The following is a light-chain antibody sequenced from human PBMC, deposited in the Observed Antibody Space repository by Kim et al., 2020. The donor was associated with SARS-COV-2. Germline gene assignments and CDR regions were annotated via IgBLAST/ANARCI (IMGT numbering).Light chain of an antibody. V-gene: IGKV1-27*01. J-gene: IGKJ4*01. CDR2: TAS. CDR1: QGISYY. Sequence: ASVGYRVTITCRASQGISYYLAWYQQKPGKVPYLLIYTASSLQSGVPSRISGSGSGTDFTLTISSLQPEDVATYYCQKYSSGPPTFGGGTKVDIK. CDR3: QKYSSGPPT.